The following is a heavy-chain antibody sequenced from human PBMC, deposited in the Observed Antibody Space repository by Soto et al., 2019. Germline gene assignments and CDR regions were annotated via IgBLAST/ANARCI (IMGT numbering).Heavy chain of an antibody. D-gene: IGHD4-17*01. CDR2: IYSGGST. V-gene: IGHV3-53*01. Sequence: GGSLRLSCAASGFTVSSNYMSWVRQAPGKGLEWVSVIYSGGSTYYADSVKGRFTISRDNSKNTLYLQMNSLRAEDTAVYYCARGDYVLVGRAGAFDIWGQGTMVTVSS. CDR3: ARGDYVLVGRAGAFDI. J-gene: IGHJ3*02. CDR1: GFTVSSNY.